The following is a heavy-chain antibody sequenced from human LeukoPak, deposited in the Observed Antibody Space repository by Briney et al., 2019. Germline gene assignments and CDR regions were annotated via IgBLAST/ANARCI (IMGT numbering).Heavy chain of an antibody. CDR1: GYRFTGYY. CDR2: INANTGGT. CDR3: ARGGYSGYESTDY. Sequence: ASVKVSCKASGYRFTGYYMHWARQAPGQGLEWVGWINANTGGTNYAQKFQGRVTMTRDTSISTAYMELSRLRSDDTAMYYCARGGYSGYESTDYWGQGTLVTVSS. D-gene: IGHD5-12*01. V-gene: IGHV1-2*02. J-gene: IGHJ4*02.